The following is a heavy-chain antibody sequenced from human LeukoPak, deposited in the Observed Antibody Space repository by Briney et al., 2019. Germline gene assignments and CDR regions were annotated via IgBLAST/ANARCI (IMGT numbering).Heavy chain of an antibody. CDR1: GFTFSTYS. D-gene: IGHD4-17*01. CDR2: ISSSGSTI. CDR3: ARVDLDYGELY. J-gene: IGHJ4*02. V-gene: IGHV3-48*04. Sequence: GGSLRLSCAASGFTFSTYSMNWVRQAPGKGLEWVSYISSSGSTIYYADSVKGRFTISRDNAKNSLYLQMNSLRAEDTAVYYCARVDLDYGELYWGQGTLVTVSS.